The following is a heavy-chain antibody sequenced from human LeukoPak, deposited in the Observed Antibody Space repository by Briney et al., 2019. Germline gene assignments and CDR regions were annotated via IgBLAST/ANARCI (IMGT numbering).Heavy chain of an antibody. J-gene: IGHJ5*02. V-gene: IGHV4-34*01. D-gene: IGHD6-13*01. Sequence: SETLSLTCAVYGGSFSGYYWSWIRQPPGKGLEWIGEINHSGSTNYNPSLKSRVAISVDTSKNQFSLKLSSVTAADTAVYYCARHRVSSSWYGRWFDPWGQGTLVTVSS. CDR3: ARHRVSSSWYGRWFDP. CDR1: GGSFSGYY. CDR2: INHSGST.